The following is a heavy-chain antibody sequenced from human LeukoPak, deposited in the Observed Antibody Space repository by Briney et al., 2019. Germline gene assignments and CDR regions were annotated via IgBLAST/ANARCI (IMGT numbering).Heavy chain of an antibody. Sequence: SETLSLTCTVSGYSISSGHYWGWIRQPPGKGLEWIGYIYYSGSTKYNPSLKSRVTISVDTSKNQFSLRLSSVTAADTAVYYCARDWGVSARPGYMDVWGKGTTVTVSS. CDR3: ARDWGVSARPGYMDV. CDR1: GYSISSGHY. CDR2: IYYSGST. V-gene: IGHV4-61*01. J-gene: IGHJ6*03. D-gene: IGHD6-6*01.